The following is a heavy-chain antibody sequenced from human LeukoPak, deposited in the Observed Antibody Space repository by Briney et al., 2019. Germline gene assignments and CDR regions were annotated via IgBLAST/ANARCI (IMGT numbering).Heavy chain of an antibody. Sequence: PGGSLRLSCAASGFTFSNFAMSWVRQAPGKGLEWVSAISGSGGTTYYADSVKGRFTISGDNSKNTLYLQMSSLRAEDTAVYYCVKGQYSGHDAGFDYWGQGTLVTVSS. CDR3: VKGQYSGHDAGFDY. CDR2: ISGSGGTT. V-gene: IGHV3-23*01. D-gene: IGHD5-12*01. CDR1: GFTFSNFA. J-gene: IGHJ4*02.